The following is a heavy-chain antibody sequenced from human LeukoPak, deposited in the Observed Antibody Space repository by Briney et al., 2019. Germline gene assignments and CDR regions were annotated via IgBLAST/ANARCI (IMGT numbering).Heavy chain of an antibody. CDR3: ARDPAPIVVVPAANH. D-gene: IGHD2-2*01. J-gene: IGHJ5*02. Sequence: GGSLRLSCAASGFTFSNAWLSWVRQAPGKGLEWVANIKQDGSEKYSVDSVKGRFTISRDNAKNSLYLQMNSLRAEDTAVYYCARDPAPIVVVPAANHWGQGTLVTVSS. V-gene: IGHV3-7*01. CDR2: IKQDGSEK. CDR1: GFTFSNAW.